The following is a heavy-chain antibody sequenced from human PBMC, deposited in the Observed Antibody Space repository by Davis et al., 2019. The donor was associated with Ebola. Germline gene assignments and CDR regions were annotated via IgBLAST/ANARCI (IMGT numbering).Heavy chain of an antibody. CDR2: INSDGTNT. D-gene: IGHD3-3*01. Sequence: HTGGSLRLSCLASGFTFSRSWMHWVRQAPGKGLVWVSRINSDGTNTSCADSVKGRFIISRDNAKNTLYLQMSSLRAEDTAVYYCAKGGGITIFGVVVDYWGQGTLVTVSS. CDR1: GFTFSRSW. J-gene: IGHJ4*02. V-gene: IGHV3-74*01. CDR3: AKGGGITIFGVVVDY.